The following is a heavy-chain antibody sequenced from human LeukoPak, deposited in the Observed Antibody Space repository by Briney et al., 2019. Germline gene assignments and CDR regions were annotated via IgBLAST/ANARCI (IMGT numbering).Heavy chain of an antibody. D-gene: IGHD3-22*01. CDR2: INHSGST. CDR1: GGSFSGYY. V-gene: IGHV4-34*01. CDR3: ARRTYYYDSSGSSSGYYFDY. Sequence: SETLSLTCAVYGGSFSGYYWSWIRQPPGKGLEWIGEINHSGSTNYNPSLKSRVTISVDTSKNQFSLKLSSVTAADTAVYYCARRTYYYDSSGSSSGYYFDYWGQGTLATVSS. J-gene: IGHJ4*02.